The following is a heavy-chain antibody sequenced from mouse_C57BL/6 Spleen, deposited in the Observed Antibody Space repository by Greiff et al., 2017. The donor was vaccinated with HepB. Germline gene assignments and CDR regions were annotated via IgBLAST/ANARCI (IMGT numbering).Heavy chain of an antibody. CDR1: GYAFTNYL. CDR2: INPGSGGT. J-gene: IGHJ2*01. Sequence: QVQLQQSGAELVRPGTSVKVSCKASGYAFTNYLIEWVKQRPGQGLEWIGVINPGSGGTNYNEKFKGKATLTADKSSSTAYMQLSSLTSEDSAVYFCARGYYLDYWGQGTTLTVSS. CDR3: ARGYYLDY. V-gene: IGHV1-54*01.